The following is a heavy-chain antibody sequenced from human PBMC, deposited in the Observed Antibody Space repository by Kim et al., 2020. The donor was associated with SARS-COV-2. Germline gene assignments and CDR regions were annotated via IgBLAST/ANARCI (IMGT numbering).Heavy chain of an antibody. D-gene: IGHD1-26*01. J-gene: IGHJ4*02. CDR2: GTA. Sequence: GTANYAQKFQGRVTITADESTSTAYMELSSLRSEDTAVYYCARSSGSLDYWGQGTLVTVSS. CDR3: ARSSGSLDY. V-gene: IGHV1-69*01.